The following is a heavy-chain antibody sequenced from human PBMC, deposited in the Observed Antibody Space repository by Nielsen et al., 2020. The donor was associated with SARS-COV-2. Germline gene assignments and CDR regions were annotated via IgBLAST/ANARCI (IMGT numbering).Heavy chain of an antibody. D-gene: IGHD3-10*01. Sequence: GESLKISCVGSGFAFSSYAMSWVRQAPGKGLQWVSSITGSGGGTHSADSVKGRFIIARDSSRNTLYLHMDRLRAEDTATYHCAKDSSPYYYGSGMSHFDHWGQGTLVTVSS. CDR2: ITGSGGGT. J-gene: IGHJ4*02. V-gene: IGHV3-23*01. CDR3: AKDSSPYYYGSGMSHFDH. CDR1: GFAFSSYA.